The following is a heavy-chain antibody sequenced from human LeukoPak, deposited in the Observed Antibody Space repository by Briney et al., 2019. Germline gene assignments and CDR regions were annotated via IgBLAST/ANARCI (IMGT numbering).Heavy chain of an antibody. CDR3: ARDYYATDAFDI. D-gene: IGHD3-10*01. V-gene: IGHV4-4*08. CDR1: GGSISSYY. CDR2: IYTSGST. J-gene: IGHJ3*02. Sequence: SETLSLTCTVSGGSISSYYWSWIRQPPGKGLEWIGYIYTSGSTNYNPSLKSRVTMSVDTSKNQFSLKLSSVTAADTAVYYCARDYYATDAFDIWGQGTMVTVSS.